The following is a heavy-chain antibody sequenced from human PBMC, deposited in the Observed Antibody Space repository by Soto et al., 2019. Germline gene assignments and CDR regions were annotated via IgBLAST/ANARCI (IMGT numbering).Heavy chain of an antibody. V-gene: IGHV1-18*01. J-gene: IGHJ4*02. CDR1: GYTFTSYG. Sequence: QVQLVQSGTEVKKPGASVKVSCKASGYTFTSYGISWVRQAPGQGLEWMGWIRAYNGNTNYAQKLQGRVTMTTDTPTSTAYMELRSLRSGDTAVYYRARDAPPEDYWGQGTLVTVSS. CDR2: IRAYNGNT. CDR3: ARDAPPEDY.